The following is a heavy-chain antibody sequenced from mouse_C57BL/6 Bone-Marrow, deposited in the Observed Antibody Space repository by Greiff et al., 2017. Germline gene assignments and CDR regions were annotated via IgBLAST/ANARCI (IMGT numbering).Heavy chain of an antibody. Sequence: VQLVESGAELVRPGASVTLSCKASGYTFTDYEMHWVKQTPVHGLEWIGAIDPETGGTAYNQKFKGKAILTADKSSSPAYMELRSLTSEDSAVYYCTRGYWYFDVWGTGTTVTVSS. CDR2: IDPETGGT. V-gene: IGHV1-15*01. CDR3: TRGYWYFDV. J-gene: IGHJ1*03. CDR1: GYTFTDYE.